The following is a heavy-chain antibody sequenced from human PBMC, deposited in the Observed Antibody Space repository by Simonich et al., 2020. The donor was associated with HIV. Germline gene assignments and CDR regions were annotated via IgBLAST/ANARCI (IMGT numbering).Heavy chain of an antibody. J-gene: IGHJ4*02. CDR3: VRRFDYGGDY. CDR1: GCTFSGYG. V-gene: IGHV3-33*01. Sequence: QVQLVESGGGVVQPGRSLRLSCAASGCTFSGYGMHWVRQAPAKGLGWVAVIWYDGNIKYYADSVKGRFTISRDNSKNTLYLQMNSLRAEDTAMYYCVRRFDYGGDYWGQGTLVTVSS. D-gene: IGHD4-17*01. CDR2: IWYDGNIK.